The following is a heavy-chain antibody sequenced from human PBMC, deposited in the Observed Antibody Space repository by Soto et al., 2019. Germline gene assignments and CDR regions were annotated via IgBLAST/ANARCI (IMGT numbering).Heavy chain of an antibody. CDR3: AKATTNGGWFNPFDS. D-gene: IGHD6-19*01. J-gene: IGHJ4*02. CDR2: LSGSGTST. CDR1: GFSFVTYA. V-gene: IGHV3-23*01. Sequence: LSLSEASSGFSFVTYAMTGVRQAPGKGLEWVSGLSGSGTSTYYADSVKGRFTISRDNSRDTLFLQMNSLTADDTAVYYCAKATTNGGWFNPFDSWGQGALVTVSS.